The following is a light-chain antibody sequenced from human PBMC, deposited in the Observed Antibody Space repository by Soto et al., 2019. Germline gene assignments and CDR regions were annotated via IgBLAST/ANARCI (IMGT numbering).Light chain of an antibody. V-gene: IGKV3-11*01. CDR2: GAS. J-gene: IGKJ4*01. CDR1: QSVSSY. Sequence: EIVLTQSPATLSLSPGERATLSCRASQSVSSYLAWYQQKPGQAPRLLIYGASNRATGIPARFSGSGSGTDFTLTISSLEPEDFAVYYCQQRSNWPLTFGGGTKVELK. CDR3: QQRSNWPLT.